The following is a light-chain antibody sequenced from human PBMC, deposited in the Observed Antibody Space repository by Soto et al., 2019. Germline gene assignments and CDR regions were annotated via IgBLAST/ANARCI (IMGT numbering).Light chain of an antibody. CDR3: QLRSNWIFT. V-gene: IGKV3-11*01. J-gene: IGKJ3*01. Sequence: EIVLTQSPDTLSLSPGERATLSCRASQSVNNYLAWYQQVHGQAPRLLIYDASKRATGIPARFSGSGSGTDFTLTISSLEPEDSAVYYCQLRSNWIFTFGPGTKAEI. CDR1: QSVNNY. CDR2: DAS.